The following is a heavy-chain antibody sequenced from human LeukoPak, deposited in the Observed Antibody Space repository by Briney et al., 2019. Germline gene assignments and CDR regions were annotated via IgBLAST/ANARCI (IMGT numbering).Heavy chain of an antibody. CDR2: MNPNSGNT. CDR1: GYTFTSYD. Sequence: ASVTVSCTASGYTFTSYDINWVRQAPGQGLEWMGWMNPNSGNTGYAQTFQGRVTMTRNTSISTAYMELSSLRSEDTAVYYCARGSVYSSSWYAGYYYYGMDVWGQGTTVTVSS. CDR3: ARGSVYSSSWYAGYYYYGMDV. D-gene: IGHD6-13*01. J-gene: IGHJ6*02. V-gene: IGHV1-8*01.